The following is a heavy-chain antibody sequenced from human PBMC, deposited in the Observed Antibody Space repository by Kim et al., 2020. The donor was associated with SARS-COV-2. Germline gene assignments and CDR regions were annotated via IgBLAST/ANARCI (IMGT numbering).Heavy chain of an antibody. J-gene: IGHJ6*02. CDR3: ARLEYRRLGGMDV. CDR1: GGSISTHY. Sequence: SETLSLTCTVSGGSISTHYWSWIRQPPGKGLEWIGYIYNSGNTNYNPSLKSGVTISVDMSKNQFSLKLSSVTAADTAVYYCARLEYRRLGGMDVWGQGTTVTVSS. V-gene: IGHV4-59*11. CDR2: IYNSGNT. D-gene: IGHD2-2*01.